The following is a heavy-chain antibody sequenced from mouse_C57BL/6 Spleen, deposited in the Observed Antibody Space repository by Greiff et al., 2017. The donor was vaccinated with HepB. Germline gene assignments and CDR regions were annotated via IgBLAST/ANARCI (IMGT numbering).Heavy chain of an antibody. D-gene: IGHD1-1*02. Sequence: QVQLQQSGAELVKPGASVKISCKASGYAFSSYWMNWVKQRPGKGLEWIGQIYPGDGDTNYNGNFKGKATLTADKSSSTAYMQLSSLTSEDSAVYFCARGGWDYAMDYWGQGTSVTVSS. CDR2: IYPGDGDT. CDR3: ARGGWDYAMDY. V-gene: IGHV1-80*01. CDR1: GYAFSSYW. J-gene: IGHJ4*01.